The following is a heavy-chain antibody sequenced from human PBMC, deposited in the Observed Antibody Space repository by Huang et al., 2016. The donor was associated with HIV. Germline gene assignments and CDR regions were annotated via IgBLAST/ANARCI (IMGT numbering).Heavy chain of an antibody. Sequence: EVQLVESGGGLVKPGGSLRLSCEATGFCFSSFSMNWVRQAPGKGLELVSSSTAGSSFMNYADSWKGRFTVSRDNGKNSLYLQIDNLRAEDTAIYYCARLGYHNDGRGFSNAFDIWGPGTVVTVFS. V-gene: IGHV3-21*06. D-gene: IGHD3-22*01. J-gene: IGHJ3*02. CDR3: ARLGYHNDGRGFSNAFDI. CDR1: GFCFSSFS. CDR2: STAGSSFM.